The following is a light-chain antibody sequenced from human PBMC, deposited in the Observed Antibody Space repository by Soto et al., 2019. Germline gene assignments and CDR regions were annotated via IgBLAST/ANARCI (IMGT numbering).Light chain of an antibody. CDR3: QQSYSTIT. CDR1: ESISGW. J-gene: IGKJ5*01. V-gene: IGKV1-5*01. CDR2: DAS. Sequence: DIQMTQSPSTLSASAGDRVTITCRASESISGWLAWHQQKPGKAPKLLIYDASTLQSGVPSRVSGSGSGTEFTLTISSLQPEDFATYYCQQSYSTITFGQGTRLEIK.